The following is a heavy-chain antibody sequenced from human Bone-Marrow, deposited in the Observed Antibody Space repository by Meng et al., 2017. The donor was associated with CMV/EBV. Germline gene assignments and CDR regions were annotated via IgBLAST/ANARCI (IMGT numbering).Heavy chain of an antibody. CDR1: GGSFSGYY. CDR3: ARRHYDFWSGYNGFDP. CDR2: INHSGST. J-gene: IGHJ5*02. Sequence: SETLSLTCAVYGGSFSGYYWSWIRQPPGKGLEWIGEINHSGSTNYNPSLKSRVTISVDTSKNQFSLKLSSVTAAGTAVYYCARRHYDFWSGYNGFDPWGQGTLVTVSS. V-gene: IGHV4-34*01. D-gene: IGHD3-3*01.